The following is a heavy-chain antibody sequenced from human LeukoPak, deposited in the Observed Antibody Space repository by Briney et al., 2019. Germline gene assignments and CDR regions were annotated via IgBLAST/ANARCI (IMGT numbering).Heavy chain of an antibody. V-gene: IGHV3-30*04. CDR2: ISYDRSLK. CDR3: ARDPTAVANLPQYYLDY. Sequence: GGSLRLSCAASGFTFSSYAMHWVRQAPGKGLEWVAVISYDRSLKYYADSVRGRFTISSDNSKNTLYLQMNSLRVEDTAAYYCARDPTAVANLPQYYLDYWGQGILVTVSS. J-gene: IGHJ4*02. D-gene: IGHD4-23*01. CDR1: GFTFSSYA.